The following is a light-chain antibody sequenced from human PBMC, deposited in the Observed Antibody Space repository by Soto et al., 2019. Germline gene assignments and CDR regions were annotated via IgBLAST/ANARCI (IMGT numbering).Light chain of an antibody. CDR3: CSYAGINDYV. J-gene: IGLJ1*01. CDR2: EVS. V-gene: IGLV2-8*01. Sequence: QSVLTQPPSASGSPGQSVTISCTGSSSDVGGYNYVSWYQQYLGKAPKLMIYEVSKRPSGVPDRFSGSKSGNTASLTVSGLQAEDEADYYCCSYAGINDYVFGTGTKVTVL. CDR1: SSDVGGYNY.